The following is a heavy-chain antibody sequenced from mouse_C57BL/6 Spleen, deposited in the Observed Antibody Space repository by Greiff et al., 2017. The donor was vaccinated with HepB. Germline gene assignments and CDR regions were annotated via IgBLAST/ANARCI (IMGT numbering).Heavy chain of an antibody. CDR3: AGYDYDEGAWFAY. Sequence: VQLQQSGAELVKPGASVKISCKASGYTFTDYYINWVKQRPGQGLEWIGKIGPGSGSTYYNEKFKGKATLTADKSSSTAYMQLSSLTSEDSAVYCCAGYDYDEGAWFAYWGQGTLVTVSA. D-gene: IGHD2-4*01. J-gene: IGHJ3*01. V-gene: IGHV1-77*01. CDR1: GYTFTDYY. CDR2: IGPGSGST.